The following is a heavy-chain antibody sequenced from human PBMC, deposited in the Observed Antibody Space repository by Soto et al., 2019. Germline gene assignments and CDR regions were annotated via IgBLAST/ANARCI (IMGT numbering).Heavy chain of an antibody. CDR1: GGSISSYY. CDR3: ARGRYYMDV. V-gene: IGHV4-59*01. CDR2: IYYSGST. J-gene: IGHJ6*03. Sequence: SETLSLTCTVSGGSISSYYWSWIRQPPGKGLEWIGYIYYSGSTNYNPSLKSRVTISVDTSKNQFSLKLSSVTAADTAVYYCARGRYYMDVWGKGTTVTVSS.